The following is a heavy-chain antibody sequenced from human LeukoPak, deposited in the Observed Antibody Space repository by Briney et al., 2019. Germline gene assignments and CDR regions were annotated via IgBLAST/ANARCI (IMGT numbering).Heavy chain of an antibody. D-gene: IGHD1-26*01. Sequence: SETLSLTCTVYGGSVSSSGYYWGWIRQPPGKGLEWIGSIYYSGSTYYNPSLKSRVSISVDTSKNQFSLNLTSVTAADTAVYYCARGGPWDLPVGKFDYWGQGTLVTVYS. V-gene: IGHV4-39*01. CDR1: GGSVSSSGYY. CDR2: IYYSGST. J-gene: IGHJ4*02. CDR3: ARGGPWDLPVGKFDY.